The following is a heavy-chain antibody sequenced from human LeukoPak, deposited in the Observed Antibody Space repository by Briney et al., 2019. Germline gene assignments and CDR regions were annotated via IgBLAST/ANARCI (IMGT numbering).Heavy chain of an antibody. J-gene: IGHJ5*02. D-gene: IGHD6-19*01. V-gene: IGHV4-4*02. CDR1: GGSISSSNW. Sequence: PSETLSLTCAVSGGSISSSNWWSWVRQPPGKGLEWIGEIYHSGSTNYNPSLKSRVTVSVDTSKNQFSLKLSSVTAADTAVYYCARAQWLVTHWFDPWGQGTLVTVSS. CDR2: IYHSGST. CDR3: ARAQWLVTHWFDP.